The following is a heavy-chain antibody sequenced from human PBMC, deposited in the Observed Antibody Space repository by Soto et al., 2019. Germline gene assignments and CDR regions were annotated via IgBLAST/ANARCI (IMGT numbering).Heavy chain of an antibody. V-gene: IGHV1-18*04. D-gene: IGHD5-18*01. CDR3: ARDPRDGDTAMVGWFDP. J-gene: IGHJ5*02. CDR2: ISDYNGNT. Sequence: QVQLVQSGAEVKKPGASVKVSCKASGYTFTSYGISWVRQAPGQGREWMGWISDYNGNTNYAQKIQGRVTMTTDTPTSTSYMERRSLRSDDTAVYYCARDPRDGDTAMVGWFDPWGQGTLVSVSS. CDR1: GYTFTSYG.